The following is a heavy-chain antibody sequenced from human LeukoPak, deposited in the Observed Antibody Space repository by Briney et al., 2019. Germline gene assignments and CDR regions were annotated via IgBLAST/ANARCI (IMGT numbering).Heavy chain of an antibody. Sequence: KPSETLSLTCVVYGGSFSGYYWSWIRQPPGKGLEWIGEINHSGSTNYNPSLKSQVTISVDTSKNQFSLKLSSVTAADTAVYYCAGRGYSYGSNFDYWGQGTLVTVSS. D-gene: IGHD5-18*01. CDR1: GGSFSGYY. J-gene: IGHJ4*02. CDR3: AGRGYSYGSNFDY. CDR2: INHSGST. V-gene: IGHV4-34*01.